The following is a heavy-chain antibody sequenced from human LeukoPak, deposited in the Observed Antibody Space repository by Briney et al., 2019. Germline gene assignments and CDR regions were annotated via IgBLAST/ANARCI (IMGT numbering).Heavy chain of an antibody. J-gene: IGHJ5*02. CDR3: ARDEVVVTSTLFDP. CDR1: GYTFANYG. D-gene: IGHD2-15*01. Sequence: GASVKVSCKASGYTFANYGISWVRQAPGKGPEWMGWISAYNDNTNYAQKFQGRLTMTADTSTSTAYMELRSLRSDDTAVYYCARDEVVVTSTLFDPWGQGTLVTVSS. V-gene: IGHV1-18*01. CDR2: ISAYNDNT.